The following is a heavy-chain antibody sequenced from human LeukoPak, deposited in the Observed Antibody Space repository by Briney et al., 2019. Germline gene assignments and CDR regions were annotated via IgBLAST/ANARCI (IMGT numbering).Heavy chain of an antibody. D-gene: IGHD3-10*01. CDR2: TYYRSKWYN. Sequence: PSQTLSLTCAISGDSVSINIATWNWIRQSPSRGLEWLGRTYYRSKWYNDYAVSVKSRITINPDTSKNQFSLHLNSVTPEDTAVYYCARAGVGSGVTGLYYYYYGLDVWGQGTTVTVSS. CDR1: GDSVSINIAT. V-gene: IGHV6-1*01. CDR3: ARAGVGSGVTGLYYYYYGLDV. J-gene: IGHJ6*02.